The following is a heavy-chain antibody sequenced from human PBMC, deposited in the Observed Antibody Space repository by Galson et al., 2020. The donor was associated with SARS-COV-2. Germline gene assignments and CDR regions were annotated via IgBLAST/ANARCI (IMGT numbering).Heavy chain of an antibody. J-gene: IGHJ5*02. CDR3: LSYSSTRQNH. V-gene: IGHV3-64D*06. D-gene: IGHD6-19*01. CDR2: ISSNGETS. Sequence: GESLKISCSASGFMFSDYAMHWVRQAPGKGLEYVSAISSNGETSFYADSVNVRFTMSRDNSKSMFYLQMTALRLEDTAFYFCLSYSSTRQNHWGQGTLVTVSS. CDR1: GFMFSDYA.